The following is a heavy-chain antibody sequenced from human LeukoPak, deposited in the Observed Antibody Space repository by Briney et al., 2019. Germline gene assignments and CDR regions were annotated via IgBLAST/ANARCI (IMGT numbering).Heavy chain of an antibody. CDR3: AGLSVSSGWYEDD. CDR1: GFPFSNAW. J-gene: IGHJ4*02. Sequence: GGSLRLSCVASGFPFSNAWMSWVRQAPGKGLEWVSGIGSGGSTYYADSVKGRFTISRDNSRDTLYLQMNSLRAEDTAVYYCAGLSVSSGWYEDDWGQGTLVTVSS. D-gene: IGHD6-19*01. CDR2: IGSGGST. V-gene: IGHV3-23*01.